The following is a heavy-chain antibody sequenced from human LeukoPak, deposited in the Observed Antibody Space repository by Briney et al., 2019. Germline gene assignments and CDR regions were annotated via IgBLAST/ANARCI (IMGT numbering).Heavy chain of an antibody. CDR3: ARDPTSSWETAFDI. J-gene: IGHJ3*02. D-gene: IGHD1-26*01. V-gene: IGHV4-38-2*02. CDR1: GYSISSVYY. Sequence: SETLSLTCTVSGYSISSVYYWGWIRQPPGKGLEWIENIFHSGSTYYNPSLKSRVTISIDTSKNQFSLKLSSVTAADTAVYYCARDPTSSWETAFDIWGQGTMVTVPS. CDR2: IFHSGST.